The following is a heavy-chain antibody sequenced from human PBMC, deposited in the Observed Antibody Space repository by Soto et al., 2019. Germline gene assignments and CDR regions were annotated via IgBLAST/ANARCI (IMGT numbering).Heavy chain of an antibody. V-gene: IGHV3-23*01. CDR2: ISGSGGST. CDR1: GFTFSSYA. Sequence: GGSLRLSCAASGFTFSSYAMSWVRQAPGKGLEWVSAISGSGGSTYYADSVKGRFTISRDNSKNTLYLQMNSLRAEDTAVYYCAKAGLAAAGRRLVAFDIWGQGTMVTVSS. D-gene: IGHD6-13*01. CDR3: AKAGLAAAGRRLVAFDI. J-gene: IGHJ3*02.